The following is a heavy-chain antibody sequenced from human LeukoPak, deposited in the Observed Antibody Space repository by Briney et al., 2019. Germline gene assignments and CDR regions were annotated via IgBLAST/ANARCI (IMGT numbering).Heavy chain of an antibody. J-gene: IGHJ4*02. CDR2: ISSSSSYI. CDR1: GFTFSSYS. V-gene: IGHV3-21*01. CDR3: AIFPSSTVDY. Sequence: GGSLRLSCAASGFTFSSYSMNWVRQAPGKGLEWVSSISSSSSYIYYADSVKGRFTISRDNAKNSLYLQMNSLRAEDTAAYYCAIFPSSTVDYWGQGTLVTVSS. D-gene: IGHD2-2*01.